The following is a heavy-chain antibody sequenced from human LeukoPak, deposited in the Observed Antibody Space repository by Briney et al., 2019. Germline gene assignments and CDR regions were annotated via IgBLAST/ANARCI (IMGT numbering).Heavy chain of an antibody. J-gene: IGHJ3*02. D-gene: IGHD3-9*01. V-gene: IGHV3-53*01. Sequence: PGGSLRLSCAASGFTVSSNYMSWVRQAPGKGLEWVSVIYSGGSTYYADSVKGRFTISRDNSMNTLYLQMNSLRAEDTAVYYCAREPQYYDILTGYYKGAFDIWGQGTMVTVSS. CDR2: IYSGGST. CDR1: GFTVSSNY. CDR3: AREPQYYDILTGYYKGAFDI.